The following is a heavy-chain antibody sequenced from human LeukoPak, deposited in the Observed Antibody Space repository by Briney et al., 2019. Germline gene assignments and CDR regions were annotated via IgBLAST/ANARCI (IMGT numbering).Heavy chain of an antibody. Sequence: ASVKVSCKASGYTFTSYGISWVRQAPGHGLEWMGGIIPIFGTANYAQKFQGRVTITADESTSTAYMELSSLRSEDTAVYYCTGYSSSWYPFYFDYWGQGTLVTVSS. V-gene: IGHV1-69*13. CDR2: IIPIFGTA. CDR3: TGYSSSWYPFYFDY. D-gene: IGHD6-13*01. CDR1: GYTFTSYG. J-gene: IGHJ4*02.